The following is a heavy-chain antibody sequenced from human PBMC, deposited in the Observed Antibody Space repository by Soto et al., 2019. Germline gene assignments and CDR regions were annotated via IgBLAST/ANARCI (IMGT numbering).Heavy chain of an antibody. Sequence: PSETLSLTCAVSGGSISSGGYSWSWIRQPPGKGLEGIGYIYHSGSIYYNPSLKSRVTISVDRSKNQFSLKLSSVTAADTAVYYCASGLVTTLHYWGQGTLVTVSS. CDR2: IYHSGSI. J-gene: IGHJ4*02. D-gene: IGHD4-17*01. CDR1: GGSISSGGYS. V-gene: IGHV4-30-2*01. CDR3: ASGLVTTLHY.